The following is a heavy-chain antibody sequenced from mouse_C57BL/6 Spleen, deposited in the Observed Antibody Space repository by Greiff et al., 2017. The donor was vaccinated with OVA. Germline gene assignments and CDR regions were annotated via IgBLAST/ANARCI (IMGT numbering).Heavy chain of an antibody. Sequence: EVNLVESGGGLVKPGGSLKLSCAASGFTFSDYGMHWVRQAPEKGLEWVAYISSGSSTIYYADTVKGRFTISRDNAKNTLFLQMTSLRSEDTAMYYCARRITTGYYFDYWGQGTTLTVSS. CDR3: ARRITTGYYFDY. CDR1: GFTFSDYG. CDR2: ISSGSSTI. D-gene: IGHD1-1*01. J-gene: IGHJ2*01. V-gene: IGHV5-17*01.